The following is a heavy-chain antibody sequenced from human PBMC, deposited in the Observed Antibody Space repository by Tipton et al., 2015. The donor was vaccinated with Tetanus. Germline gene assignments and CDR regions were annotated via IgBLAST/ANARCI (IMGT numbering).Heavy chain of an antibody. V-gene: IGHV3-23*01. Sequence: SLRLSCAASGFTFSSYAMSWVRQAPGKGLEWVSVMYSGGDTYYVDSVKGRFSISRDNAKNTVYLQMNSLRDEDTAVYYCAKDPASRGWFDPWGQGTLVSVSS. CDR2: MYSGGDT. CDR3: AKDPASRGWFDP. J-gene: IGHJ5*02. CDR1: GFTFSSYA.